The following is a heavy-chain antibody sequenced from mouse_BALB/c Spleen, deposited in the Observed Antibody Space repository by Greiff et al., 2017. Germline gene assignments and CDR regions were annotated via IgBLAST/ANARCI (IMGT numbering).Heavy chain of an antibody. CDR2: IWAGGST. J-gene: IGHJ4*01. D-gene: IGHD2-3*01. CDR1: GFSLTSYG. CDR3: ANMTPYAMDY. V-gene: IGHV2-9*02. Sequence: VQLKESGPGLVAPSQSLSITCTVSGFSLTSYGVHWVRQPTGKGLEWLGVIWAGGSTNYNSALMSRLSISKDNSNSQVFLKMSSLPTEDTAMYYCANMTPYAMDYWGQGTPVTVSS.